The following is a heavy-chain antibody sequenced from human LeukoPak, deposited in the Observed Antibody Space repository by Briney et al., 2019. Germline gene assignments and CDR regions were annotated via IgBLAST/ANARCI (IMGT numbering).Heavy chain of an antibody. CDR1: GLTFSNYG. D-gene: IGHD3-10*01. CDR3: AKDKRFLWFGELSD. Sequence: PGGSLRLSCAASGLTFSNYGMHWVRQAPGKGLEWVAFIRYDGNNKYYADSVKGRFTISRDNSKSTLFLQMNSLRADDTAVYYCAKDKRFLWFGELSDWGQGTLVTVSS. V-gene: IGHV3-30*02. CDR2: IRYDGNNK. J-gene: IGHJ4*02.